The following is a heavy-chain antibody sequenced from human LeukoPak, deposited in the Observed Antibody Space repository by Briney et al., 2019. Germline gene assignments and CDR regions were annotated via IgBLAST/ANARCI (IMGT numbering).Heavy chain of an antibody. CDR1: GGSFSGYY. D-gene: IGHD5-12*01. Sequence: SETLSLTCAVYGGSFSGYYWSWIRQPPGKGLEWIGEINHSGSTNYNPSLKSRVTISVDTSQNQFSLKLSSVTAADTAVYYCARRLCGVIVATITHFDYWGQGTLVTVSS. CDR3: ARRLCGVIVATITHFDY. V-gene: IGHV4-34*01. J-gene: IGHJ4*02. CDR2: INHSGST.